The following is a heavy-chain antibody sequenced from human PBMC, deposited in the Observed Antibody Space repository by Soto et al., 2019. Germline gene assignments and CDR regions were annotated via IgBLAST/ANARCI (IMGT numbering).Heavy chain of an antibody. V-gene: IGHV3-30*18. CDR3: AKDHYYGPGGFYNGHYYYGMDV. Sequence: PGGSLRLSCAASGFIFSDHGMHWVRQAPGKGLEWVAVVSYDGSDKYYADSLKGRFTISRDNSKNTAYLQVDGLRLEDTAVYYCAKDHYYGPGGFYNGHYYYGMDVWGQGTTVTVSS. CDR2: VSYDGSDK. D-gene: IGHD3-10*01. CDR1: GFIFSDHG. J-gene: IGHJ6*02.